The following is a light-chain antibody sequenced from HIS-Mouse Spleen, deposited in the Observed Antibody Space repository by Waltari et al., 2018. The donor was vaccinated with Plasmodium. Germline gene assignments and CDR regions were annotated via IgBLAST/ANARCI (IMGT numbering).Light chain of an antibody. CDR2: QDS. J-gene: IGLJ1*01. CDR1: KLGDIY. Sequence: SYELTQPPSVSVSPGQTASITCSGDKLGDIYACWYQLKTGQAPVMVIYQDSKPPTGIPEPFSGSNSGNTATLTIRGTQAMDEADYYCQAGDSSTDYVFGTGTKVTVL. V-gene: IGLV3-1*01. CDR3: QAGDSSTDYV.